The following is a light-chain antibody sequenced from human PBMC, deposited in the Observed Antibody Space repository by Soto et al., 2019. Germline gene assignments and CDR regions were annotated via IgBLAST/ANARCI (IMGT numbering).Light chain of an antibody. CDR1: TSDVGAYNY. Sequence: QSALTQPRSVSGSPGQSVTISCTGTTSDVGAYNYVSWYQQHPGKAPKLMIYDVNKRPSGVPDRFSGSKSGNMASLTISGLQAEDEADYYCSSYAGSYTWMFGGGTKVTVL. CDR3: SSYAGSYTWM. V-gene: IGLV2-11*01. J-gene: IGLJ3*02. CDR2: DVN.